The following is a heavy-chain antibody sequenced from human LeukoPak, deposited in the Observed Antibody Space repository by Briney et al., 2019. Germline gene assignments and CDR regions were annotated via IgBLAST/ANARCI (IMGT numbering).Heavy chain of an antibody. V-gene: IGHV3-30*04. Sequence: LSLTCAASGFTFSTYAMRWVRQAPGKGLEWVAVISYDGSSKYYADSVKGRFTISRDNSKNTLYLKMNGLRAEDTAVYYCARARSSYGYGDAFDIWGQGTMVTVSS. D-gene: IGHD5-18*01. CDR2: ISYDGSSK. CDR3: ARARSSYGYGDAFDI. CDR1: GFTFSTYA. J-gene: IGHJ3*02.